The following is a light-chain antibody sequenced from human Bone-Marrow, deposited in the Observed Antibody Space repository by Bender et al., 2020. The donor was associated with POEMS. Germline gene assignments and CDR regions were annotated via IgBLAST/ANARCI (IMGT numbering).Light chain of an antibody. Sequence: SYELTQPPSVSVSPGQTAKITCSGDALPKQYAYWYQQKPGQAPVVVISYDDDRPSGIPERFSGSNSGNSATLTITRVDAGDEADYYCQVWDSVGDYVFGSGTSVTVL. CDR3: QVWDSVGDYV. V-gene: IGLV3-21*02. J-gene: IGLJ1*01. CDR2: YDD. CDR1: ALPKQY.